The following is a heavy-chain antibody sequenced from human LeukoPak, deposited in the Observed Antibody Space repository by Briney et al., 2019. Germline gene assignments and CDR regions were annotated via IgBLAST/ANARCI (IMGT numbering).Heavy chain of an antibody. D-gene: IGHD3-3*01. Sequence: SETLSLTCTVSGGSISSYYWSWIRQPPGKGLEWIGYIYTSGSTNYNPSLKSRVTISVDTSKNQFSLKLSSVTAADTAVYYCARQGVVPYYYMDAWGKGTTVTVSS. CDR3: ARQGVVPYYYMDA. CDR2: IYTSGST. J-gene: IGHJ6*03. V-gene: IGHV4-4*09. CDR1: GGSISSYY.